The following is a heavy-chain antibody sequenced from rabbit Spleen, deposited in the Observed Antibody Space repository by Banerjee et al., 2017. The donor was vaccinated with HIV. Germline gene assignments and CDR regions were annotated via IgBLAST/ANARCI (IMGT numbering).Heavy chain of an antibody. CDR1: GFTISGYW. CDR3: ARGDGSSGWGFNL. J-gene: IGHJ4*01. Sequence: QEQLEESGGRLVQPGGSLTLSCKAFGFTISGYWMNWVRQAPGKGLEWIACIYTGDDSIAYASWAKGRFTISKTSSSTVTLQMTSLTAADTATYFCARGDGSSGWGFNLWGQGTLVTVS. D-gene: IGHD4-1*01. CDR2: IYTGDDSI. V-gene: IGHV1S45*01.